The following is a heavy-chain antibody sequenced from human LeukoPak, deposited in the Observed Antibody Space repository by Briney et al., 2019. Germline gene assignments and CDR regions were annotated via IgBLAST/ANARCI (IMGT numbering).Heavy chain of an antibody. D-gene: IGHD2-15*01. CDR3: ARVPLGYCGGGSCYSDYYYGMDV. CDR2: IIPIFGTA. Sequence: SVKVSCKASGGTFSSYAISWVRQAPGQGLEWMGGIIPIFGTANYAQKFQGRVTITADESTSTAYMELSSLRSEDTAVYYCARVPLGYCGGGSCYSDYYYGMDVWGQGTTVTVSS. CDR1: GGTFSSYA. J-gene: IGHJ6*02. V-gene: IGHV1-69*13.